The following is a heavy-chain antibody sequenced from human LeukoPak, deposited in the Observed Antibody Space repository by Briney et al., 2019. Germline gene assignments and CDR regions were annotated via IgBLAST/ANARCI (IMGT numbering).Heavy chain of an antibody. CDR2: IYWDDDK. CDR3: AHRRSYYDSSGSTTYYFDY. CDR1: GGSISSDNYY. D-gene: IGHD3-22*01. J-gene: IGHJ4*02. V-gene: IGHV2-5*08. Sequence: TLSLTCTVSGGSISSDNYYWSWIRQPPGKALEWLALIYWDDDKRYSPSLKSRLTITKDTSKNQVVLTMTNMDPVDTATYYCAHRRSYYDSSGSTTYYFDYWGQGTLVTVSS.